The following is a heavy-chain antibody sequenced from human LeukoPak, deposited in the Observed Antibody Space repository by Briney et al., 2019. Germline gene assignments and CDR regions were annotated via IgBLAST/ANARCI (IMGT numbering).Heavy chain of an antibody. J-gene: IGHJ4*02. Sequence: GGSLRLSCAASGFTFSSYEMNWVRQAPGKGLEWVSYISSSSSTIYYADSVKGRFTISRDNAKNSLYLQMNSLRAEDTAVYYCARDRGGSYSAIDYWGQGTLVTVSS. CDR1: GFTFSSYE. D-gene: IGHD1-26*01. CDR3: ARDRGGSYSAIDY. V-gene: IGHV3-48*03. CDR2: ISSSSSTI.